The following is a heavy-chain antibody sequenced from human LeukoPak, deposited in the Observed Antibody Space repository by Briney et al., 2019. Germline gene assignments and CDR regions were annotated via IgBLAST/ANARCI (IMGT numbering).Heavy chain of an antibody. CDR3: ASLYDFWSGYSNWFDP. D-gene: IGHD3-3*01. CDR1: GGSFSDYY. J-gene: IGHJ5*02. V-gene: IGHV4-34*01. Sequence: TSETLSLTCAVYGGSFSDYYWSWIRQPPGKGLEWIGEINHSGSTNYNPSLKSRVTISVDTSKNQFSLKLSSVTAADTAVYYCASLYDFWSGYSNWFDPWGQGTLVTVSS. CDR2: INHSGST.